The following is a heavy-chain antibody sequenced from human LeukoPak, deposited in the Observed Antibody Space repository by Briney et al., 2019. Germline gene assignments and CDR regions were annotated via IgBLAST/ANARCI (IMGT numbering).Heavy chain of an antibody. V-gene: IGHV3-23*01. CDR3: AKDHCSTPRCIAGFDF. Sequence: GGSLRLSCAASGFTFNNYAMSWVRQAPGQGLQWVSGISDVGGTFYADSVKGRLTISRDNSRNTLYLQMNSLSAEETAIYSCAKDHCSTPRCIAGFDFWGQGTMVSVSS. D-gene: IGHD2-15*01. CDR2: ISDVGGT. CDR1: GFTFNNYA. J-gene: IGHJ4*02.